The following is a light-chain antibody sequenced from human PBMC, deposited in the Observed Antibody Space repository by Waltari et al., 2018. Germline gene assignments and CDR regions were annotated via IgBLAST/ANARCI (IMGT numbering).Light chain of an antibody. CDR2: HAS. V-gene: IGKV1-5*01. CDR3: QQYDTYPIYT. CDR1: QSISSW. Sequence: DTQMTQSPSTLSASVGATVTIPCRASQSISSWLDRYQQKPGKAPKILIFHASSLESGVPSRFSGGGSGVEFTLTISSLQPDDFATYYCQQYDTYPIYTFGQGTKLEIK. J-gene: IGKJ2*01.